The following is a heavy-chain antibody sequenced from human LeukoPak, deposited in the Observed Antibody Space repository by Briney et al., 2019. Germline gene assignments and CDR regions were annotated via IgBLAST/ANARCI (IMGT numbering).Heavy chain of an antibody. CDR3: ASLTTVAPDY. Sequence: AAETLSLTCTVSGVSISSSSYYWGWLRQPPGKGLEWIGRIYYSGSTYYNPSLKSRVTISVATSKNQSSLKLSSVTAADTAVYYCASLTTVAPDYWGQGTLVTVSS. V-gene: IGHV4-39*07. J-gene: IGHJ4*02. D-gene: IGHD4-23*01. CDR2: IYYSGST. CDR1: GVSISSSSYY.